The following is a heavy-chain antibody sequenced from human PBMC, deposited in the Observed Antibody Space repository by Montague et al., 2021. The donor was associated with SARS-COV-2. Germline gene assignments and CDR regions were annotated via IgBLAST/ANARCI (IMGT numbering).Heavy chain of an antibody. CDR1: GDSISHYY. Sequence: SETLSLTCTVSGDSISHYYWGWIRQPPGRGPEWIAHFSNNGDTRYNPSLKSRVTISTDTSKNQFSLMMASVTAADTAVYFCARAPPYYGSDSWGQGTLVTVSS. V-gene: IGHV4-59*01. D-gene: IGHD3-3*01. J-gene: IGHJ4*02. CDR2: FSNNGDT. CDR3: ARAPPYYGSDS.